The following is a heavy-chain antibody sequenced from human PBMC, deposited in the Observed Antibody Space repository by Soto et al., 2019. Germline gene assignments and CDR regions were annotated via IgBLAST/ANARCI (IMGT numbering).Heavy chain of an antibody. J-gene: IGHJ4*02. D-gene: IGHD5-12*01. V-gene: IGHV1-69*12. CDR2: IIPIFDTA. CDR1: GGTFSSYA. CDR3: ARDRDMATIRGEWGYFDY. Sequence: QVQLVQSGAEVKKPGSSVKVSCKASGGTFSSYAISWVRQAPGQGLEWMGGIIPIFDTANYAQKFQGRVTVPADDATSTAYMERSSLRSEDTDVYYCARDRDMATIRGEWGYFDYWGQGTLVTVSS.